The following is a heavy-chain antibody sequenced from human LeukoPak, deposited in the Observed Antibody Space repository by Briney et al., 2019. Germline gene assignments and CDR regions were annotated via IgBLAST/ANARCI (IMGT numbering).Heavy chain of an antibody. CDR1: GFTFSGSD. CDR3: ATGPLNDYGMGG. CDR2: IWHDGSIE. Sequence: GGSLRLSCAASGFTFSGSDMHWVRQAPAKGLKWVAVIWHDGSIESYAGSVKGRFTVSRDNSKTTLYLQMNSLRAEDTAVYYCATGPLNDYGMGGWGQGTTVTVSS. V-gene: IGHV3-33*03. J-gene: IGHJ6*02.